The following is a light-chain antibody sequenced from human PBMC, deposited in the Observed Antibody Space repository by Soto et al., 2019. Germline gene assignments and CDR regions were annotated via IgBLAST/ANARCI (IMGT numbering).Light chain of an antibody. V-gene: IGKV3-20*01. CDR2: GAS. Sequence: EIVLTQSPGTLSLSPGERATLSCRASQSVSSSYLAWYQQKPGQAPRLFIYGASSRATGIPDRFSGSGSGTDFTLTISRLEPEDFAVYYCQQYGSSIFTFGPGTKVDIK. CDR1: QSVSSSY. CDR3: QQYGSSIFT. J-gene: IGKJ3*01.